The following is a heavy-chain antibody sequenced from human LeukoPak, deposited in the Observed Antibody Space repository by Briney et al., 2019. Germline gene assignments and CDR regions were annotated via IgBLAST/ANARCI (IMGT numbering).Heavy chain of an antibody. D-gene: IGHD6-19*01. CDR1: GYISTTYW. J-gene: IGHJ4*02. CDR3: ARKADHFAY. CDR2: IYPGDSDT. Sequence: GGSLQISCKFSGYISTTYWIGWVRQMPGEGLEWMGLIYPGDSDTRYSASVQGQGAISVDKSISTAFLEWGSLKASDTAMYYCARKADHFAYWGQGTLVTASS. V-gene: IGHV5-51*01.